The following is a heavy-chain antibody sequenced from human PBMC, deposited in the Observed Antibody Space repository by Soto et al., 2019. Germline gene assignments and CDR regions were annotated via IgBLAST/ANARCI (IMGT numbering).Heavy chain of an antibody. J-gene: IGHJ3*01. CDR3: ARDQTKWLQEEFDV. Sequence: QVQLVPSGGEVQEPGASVTISCKASGYTLVNYGINWVRQSPGQGLEWLGWISPYNGKTEYAQRLHGRVTLTTDTSTGTDYLDLRSLRSDDAAGYDCARDQTKWLQEEFDVWGQGTMVTVSS. CDR1: GYTLVNYG. CDR2: ISPYNGKT. V-gene: IGHV1-18*01. D-gene: IGHD5-12*01.